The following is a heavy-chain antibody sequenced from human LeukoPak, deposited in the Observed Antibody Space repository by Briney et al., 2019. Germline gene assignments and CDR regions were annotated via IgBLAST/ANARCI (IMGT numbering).Heavy chain of an antibody. CDR3: ARDGQYCSGGSCYAVLFDY. CDR2: INTNTGNP. J-gene: IGHJ4*02. Sequence: ASVKVSCKASGYTFTSYGISWVRQAPGQGLEWMGWINTNTGNPTYAQGFTGRFVFSLDTSVSTAYLQISSLKAEDTAVYYCARDGQYCSGGSCYAVLFDYWGQGTLVTVSS. V-gene: IGHV7-4-1*02. D-gene: IGHD2-15*01. CDR1: GYTFTSYG.